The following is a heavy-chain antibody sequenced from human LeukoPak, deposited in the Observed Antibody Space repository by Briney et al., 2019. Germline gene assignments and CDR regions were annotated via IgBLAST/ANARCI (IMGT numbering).Heavy chain of an antibody. J-gene: IGHJ6*02. V-gene: IGHV1-2*02. CDR3: ARDQKRYLNYYYGMDV. CDR2: LNPNSGGT. Sequence: ASVKVSCKASGYTFTGYYMHWVRQAPGQGLEWMGWLNPNSGGTNYAQKFQGRVTMTRDTSISTAYMELSRLRSDDTAVYYCARDQKRYLNYYYGMDVWGQGTTVTVSS. D-gene: IGHD3-10*01. CDR1: GYTFTGYY.